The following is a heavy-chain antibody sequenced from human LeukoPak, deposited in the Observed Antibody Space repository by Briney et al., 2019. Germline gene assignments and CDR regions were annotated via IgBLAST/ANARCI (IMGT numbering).Heavy chain of an antibody. D-gene: IGHD2-21*02. CDR3: ARGSRSMVVTEVCDY. V-gene: IGHV1-46*01. CDR1: GNTFIGYW. CDR2: INPRGDAT. J-gene: IGHJ4*02. Sequence: EASVKVSCKASGNTFIGYWIHWVRQAPGQGLEWMGAINPRGDATIGAQKFQGRVTTTRDTSTSTVYIELSSLRSEDTAVYYCARGSRSMVVTEVCDYWGQGTLVTVSS.